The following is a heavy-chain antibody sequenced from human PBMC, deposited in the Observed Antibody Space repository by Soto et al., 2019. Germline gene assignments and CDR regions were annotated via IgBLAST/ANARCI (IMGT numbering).Heavy chain of an antibody. J-gene: IGHJ3*02. CDR1: GGSISSSIYY. CDR2: IYYSGST. Sequence: SETLSLTCTVSGGSISSSIYYWGWIRQPPGKGLEWIGSIYYSGSTYYNPSLKSRVTISVDTSKNQFSLKLSSVTAADTAVYYCARHSGFVFNGFVVPGAFDIWGQGTMVTVSS. V-gene: IGHV4-39*01. D-gene: IGHD2-21*01. CDR3: ARHSGFVFNGFVVPGAFDI.